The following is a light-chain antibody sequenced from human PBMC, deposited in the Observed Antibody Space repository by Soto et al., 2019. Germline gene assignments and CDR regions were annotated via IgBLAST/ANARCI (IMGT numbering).Light chain of an antibody. Sequence: DIPMTQSPSSLSASVGDRVTITCLASQDISNYLNWYQQKPGKAPKLLIYDASSLETGVPSRFSGTGSGTYFTFTISSLQPEDIATYYCQQFDNLPLTFGGGTKVEI. CDR3: QQFDNLPLT. V-gene: IGKV1-33*01. CDR2: DAS. CDR1: QDISNY. J-gene: IGKJ4*01.